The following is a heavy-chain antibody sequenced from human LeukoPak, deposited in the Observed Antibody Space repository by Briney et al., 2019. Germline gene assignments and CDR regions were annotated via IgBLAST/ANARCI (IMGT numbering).Heavy chain of an antibody. V-gene: IGHV5-51*01. CDR2: INPGDSDT. D-gene: IGHD6-19*01. Sequence: GESLKISCKGSGYSFTSYWIDWVRQMPGKALEWLVIINPGDSDTRYSPSFQGQVTISADKSISTANLQWSSLKASDTAMYYCARRIGSGWYDYWGQGTLVTVSS. CDR1: GYSFTSYW. J-gene: IGHJ4*02. CDR3: ARRIGSGWYDY.